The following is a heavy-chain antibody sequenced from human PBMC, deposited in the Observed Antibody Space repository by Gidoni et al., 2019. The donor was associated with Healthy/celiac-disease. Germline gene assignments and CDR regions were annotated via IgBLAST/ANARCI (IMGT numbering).Heavy chain of an antibody. D-gene: IGHD2-15*01. CDR3: ARFYSGGWTWFDP. Sequence: LEWIGYIYYSGSTYYNPSLKRRVTITVDTSKNQFSLKLSSVTAPDTAVYYCARFYSGGWTWFDPWGQGTLVTVSS. J-gene: IGHJ5*02. V-gene: IGHV4-31*02. CDR2: IYYSGST.